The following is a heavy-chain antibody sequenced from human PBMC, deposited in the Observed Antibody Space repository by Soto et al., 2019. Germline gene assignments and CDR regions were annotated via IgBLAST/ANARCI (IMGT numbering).Heavy chain of an antibody. CDR1: GDTSKNSV. Sequence: QVQLVQSGVEVKKPGSSVSVSCKSSGDTSKNSVISWVLQAPGQGLEWMGGTIPLFGTTDYAQKFQGRLTITTDESTTTAYMEVSRLTSEDTAVYYCVAELDFGKLSVVWGQGTTVIVSS. D-gene: IGHD3-10*01. CDR3: VAELDFGKLSVV. CDR2: TIPLFGTT. J-gene: IGHJ6*02. V-gene: IGHV1-69*01.